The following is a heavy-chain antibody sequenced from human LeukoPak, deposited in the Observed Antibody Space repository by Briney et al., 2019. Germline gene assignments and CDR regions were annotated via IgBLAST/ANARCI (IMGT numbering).Heavy chain of an antibody. D-gene: IGHD4-23*01. Sequence: GGSLRLSCAASGFTFSSYAMSWVRQAPGKGLEWVSAISGSGGSTYYADSVKGRFTISRDNSKNTLYLQMNSLRAEDTAVYYCAKDHPPSGNKDYYYMDVWGKGTTVTVSS. V-gene: IGHV3-23*01. CDR2: ISGSGGST. J-gene: IGHJ6*03. CDR1: GFTFSSYA. CDR3: AKDHPPSGNKDYYYMDV.